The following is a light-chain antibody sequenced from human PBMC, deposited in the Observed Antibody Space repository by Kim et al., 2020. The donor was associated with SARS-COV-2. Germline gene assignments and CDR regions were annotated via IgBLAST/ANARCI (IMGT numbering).Light chain of an antibody. CDR2: AVT. V-gene: IGLV2-11*01. CDR3: CSYAGSYVLV. J-gene: IGLJ2*01. Sequence: QSALTQPRSVSGSPGQSVTISCTGTSSDIGGYNYVSWYQHHPGKAPKLIIYAVTRRPSGVPDRFSGSKSGNTASLTISGLQAEDETDYYCCSYAGSYVLVFGGGTQLTVL. CDR1: SSDIGGYNY.